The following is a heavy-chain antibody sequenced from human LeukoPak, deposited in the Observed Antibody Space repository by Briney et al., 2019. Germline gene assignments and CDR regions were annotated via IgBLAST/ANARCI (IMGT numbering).Heavy chain of an antibody. Sequence: GGSLRLSCAASGFTFSSYGMHWVRQAPGKGLEWVAHIKRDGSQKYYLDSVKGRFTISRDNAKNSLYLQMNSLGVEDTAVYYCARLGLEVGGPNWFDPWGQGTLVTVSS. V-gene: IGHV3-7*01. CDR1: GFTFSSYG. D-gene: IGHD1-1*01. J-gene: IGHJ5*02. CDR2: IKRDGSQK. CDR3: ARLGLEVGGPNWFDP.